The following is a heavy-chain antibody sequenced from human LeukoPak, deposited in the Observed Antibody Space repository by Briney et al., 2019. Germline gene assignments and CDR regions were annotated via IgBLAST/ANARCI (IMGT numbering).Heavy chain of an antibody. CDR2: INHSGST. CDR1: GGSFSGYY. V-gene: IGHV4-34*01. D-gene: IGHD3-9*01. CDR3: ARGFNILSY. J-gene: IGHJ4*02. Sequence: SETLSLTCAVYGGSFSGYYWSWIRQPPGKGLEWIGEINHSGSTNYNPSLKSRVTISVDTSKNQFSLKLSSVTAADTAVYYCARGFNILSYWGQGTLVTVSS.